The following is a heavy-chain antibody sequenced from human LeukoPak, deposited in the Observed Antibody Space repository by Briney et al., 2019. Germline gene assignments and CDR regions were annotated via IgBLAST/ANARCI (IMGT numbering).Heavy chain of an antibody. V-gene: IGHV4-34*01. D-gene: IGHD1-1*01. CDR3: ARGIQLEPIDY. CDR1: GGSFSGYY. Sequence: PSETLSLTCAVYGGSFSGYYWSWIRQPPGKGLEWIGEINHSGSTNYNPSLKSRVTISVDTSKNQFPLKLSSVTAADTAVYYCARGIQLEPIDYWGQGTLVTVSS. J-gene: IGHJ4*02. CDR2: INHSGST.